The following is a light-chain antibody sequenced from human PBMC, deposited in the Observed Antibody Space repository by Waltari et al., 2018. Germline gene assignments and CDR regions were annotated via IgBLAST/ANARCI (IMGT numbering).Light chain of an antibody. J-gene: IGKJ1*01. CDR2: SAS. Sequence: DIQMTQSPSSLSASVGDKVTITCRASQGISSWLAWYQQKPGKAPKLLIYSASSLQSSVPSRFSGSGSGTKYTLTISSLQPEDFSTYYCQQGYNTPRTFGQGTKGEIK. CDR3: QQGYNTPRT. V-gene: IGKV1-12*01. CDR1: QGISSW.